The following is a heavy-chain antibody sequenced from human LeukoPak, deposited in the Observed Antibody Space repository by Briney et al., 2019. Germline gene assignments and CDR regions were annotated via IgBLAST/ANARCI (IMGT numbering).Heavy chain of an antibody. J-gene: IGHJ5*02. D-gene: IGHD2-15*01. Sequence: SETLSLTCAVYGGSFSGYYWSWIRQPPGKGLEWIGEINHSGSTYYNPSLKSRVTISVDTSKNQFSLKLSSVTAADTAVYYCARVFCSGGSCYAGNWFDPWGQGTLVTVSS. CDR1: GGSFSGYY. V-gene: IGHV4-34*01. CDR3: ARVFCSGGSCYAGNWFDP. CDR2: INHSGST.